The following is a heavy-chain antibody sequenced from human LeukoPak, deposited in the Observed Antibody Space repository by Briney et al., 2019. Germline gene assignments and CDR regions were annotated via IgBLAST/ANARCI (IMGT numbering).Heavy chain of an antibody. CDR3: ARARGDYVYS. Sequence: GGSLRLSCAASGFTVSSNYMSWARQAPGKGLEWVSVIYSGGSTYYADSVKGRFTISRDNSKNTLYLQMNSLRAEDTPVYYCARARGDYVYSWGQGTLVTVSS. V-gene: IGHV3-66*01. D-gene: IGHD4-17*01. J-gene: IGHJ4*02. CDR2: IYSGGST. CDR1: GFTVSSNY.